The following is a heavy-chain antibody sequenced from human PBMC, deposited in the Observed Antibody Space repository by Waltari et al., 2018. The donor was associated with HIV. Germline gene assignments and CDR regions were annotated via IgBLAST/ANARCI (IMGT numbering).Heavy chain of an antibody. CDR2: IYYSGST. V-gene: IGHV4-39*01. D-gene: IGHD6-13*01. CDR3: ASRPRQQLFDY. J-gene: IGHJ4*02. Sequence: QLQLQESGPGLVKPSETLSLTCTVSGGSISSSSYYWGWIRQPPGKGLEWIGSIYYSGSTYYNPSLKSRVTISVDTSKNQFSLKLSSVTAADTAVYYCASRPRQQLFDYWGQGTLVTVSS. CDR1: GGSISSSSYY.